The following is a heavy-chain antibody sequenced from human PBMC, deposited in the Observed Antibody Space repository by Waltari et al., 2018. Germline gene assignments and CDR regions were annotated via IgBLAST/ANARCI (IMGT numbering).Heavy chain of an antibody. J-gene: IGHJ5*02. D-gene: IGHD4-17*01. Sequence: QLQLQESGPGLVKPSETLSLTCTVSGGSISSSSYYWGWIRQPPGKGLEWIGSIYYSGSTYYNPSLKSRVTISVDTSKNQFSLKLSSVTAADTAVYYCARATVTMVVWFDPWGQGTLVTVSS. CDR1: GGSISSSSYY. V-gene: IGHV4-39*07. CDR3: ARATVTMVVWFDP. CDR2: IYYSGST.